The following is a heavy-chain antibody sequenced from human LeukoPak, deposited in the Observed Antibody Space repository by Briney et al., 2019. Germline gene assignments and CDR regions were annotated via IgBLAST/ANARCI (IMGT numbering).Heavy chain of an antibody. CDR1: GFTFSSFW. CDR3: ARAPSEIGGYYPEYFRH. J-gene: IGHJ1*01. D-gene: IGHD3-22*01. CDR2: IKSDGST. V-gene: IGHV3-74*01. Sequence: GGSLRLSCAASGFTFSSFWMHWVRQAPGKGLVCVSRIKSDGSTNYADSVKGRFTISRDNAKNTVSLQMNSLRVEDTGVYYCARAPSEIGGYYPEYFRHWGQGTLVTVSS.